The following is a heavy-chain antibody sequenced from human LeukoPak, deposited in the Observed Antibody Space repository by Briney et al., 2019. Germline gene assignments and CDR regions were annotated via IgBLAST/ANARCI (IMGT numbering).Heavy chain of an antibody. D-gene: IGHD3-9*01. Sequence: SETLSLTCTVSGGSISSYYWSWIRQPPGKGLEWIGYIYYSGSTNYNPSLKSRVAISVDTSKNQFSLKLSSVTAADTAVYYCASGRYFDWLTSVKAFDYWGQGILVTVSS. CDR2: IYYSGST. CDR3: ASGRYFDWLTSVKAFDY. J-gene: IGHJ4*02. V-gene: IGHV4-59*08. CDR1: GGSISSYY.